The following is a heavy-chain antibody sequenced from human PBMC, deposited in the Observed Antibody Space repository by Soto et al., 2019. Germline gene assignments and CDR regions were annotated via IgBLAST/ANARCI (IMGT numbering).Heavy chain of an antibody. CDR1: GGSFSGYY. CDR2: INHSGST. CDR3: ARGTRLLWFY. J-gene: IGHJ4*02. V-gene: IGHV4-34*01. Sequence: QVQLQQWGAGLLKPSETLSLTCAVYGGSFSGYYWSWIRQPPGKGLEWIGEINHSGSTNYNPSLKSRVTISVDTSKNQFSLKLSSVTAADTAVYYCARGTRLLWFYWGQGTLVTVSS. D-gene: IGHD3-10*01.